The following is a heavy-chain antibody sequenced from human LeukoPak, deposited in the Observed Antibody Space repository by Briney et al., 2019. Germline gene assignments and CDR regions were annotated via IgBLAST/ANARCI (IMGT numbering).Heavy chain of an antibody. Sequence: SETLSLTCTVSGVSISSYYWSWIRQPPGKGLEWIGEINHSGSTNYNPSLKSRVTISVDTSKNQFSLKLSSVTAADTAVYYCARENDSSGYYLDCWGQGTLVTVSS. D-gene: IGHD3-22*01. CDR2: INHSGST. J-gene: IGHJ4*02. CDR1: GVSISSYY. V-gene: IGHV4-34*01. CDR3: ARENDSSGYYLDC.